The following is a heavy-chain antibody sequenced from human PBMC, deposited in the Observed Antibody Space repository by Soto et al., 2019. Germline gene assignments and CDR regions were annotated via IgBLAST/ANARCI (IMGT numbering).Heavy chain of an antibody. CDR1: GYDFNTNW. J-gene: IGHJ4*02. Sequence: PGESLKISCSGSGYDFNTNWFGWLRQLAGGGLGRVGIMYPGDSATSVLPSLQGHVTMSTDVAVSTAFLQWRPLKNSAGGMYFCARLQRDCNKTSCYYAGHWGQGTPVTVSS. CDR2: MYPGDSAT. V-gene: IGHV5-51*01. D-gene: IGHD3-22*01. CDR3: ARLQRDCNKTSCYYAGH.